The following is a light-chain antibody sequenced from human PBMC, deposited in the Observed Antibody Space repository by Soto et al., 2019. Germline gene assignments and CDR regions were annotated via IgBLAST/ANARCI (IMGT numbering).Light chain of an antibody. V-gene: IGKV3-20*01. Sequence: EIVLTQSPGTLSLSPGERATLSFRASQSVSSSYLAWYQQKPGQAPRLLIYGASSRATGIPDRFTGSGSGTDFTLTINRVEPEDFAVYFCQQYAGSPRTFGQGTKVDI. CDR1: QSVSSSY. CDR2: GAS. CDR3: QQYAGSPRT. J-gene: IGKJ1*01.